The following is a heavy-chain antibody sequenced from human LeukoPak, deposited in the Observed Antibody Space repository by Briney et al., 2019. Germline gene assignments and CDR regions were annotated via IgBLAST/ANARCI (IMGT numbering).Heavy chain of an antibody. V-gene: IGHV1-69*04. J-gene: IGHJ4*02. CDR2: IIPILGIA. CDR3: ARDFQSGSYYTTPWGY. CDR1: GGTFSSYA. Sequence: SVKVSCKGSGGTFSSYAISWVRQAPGQGLEWMGRIIPILGIANYAQKFQGRVTITADKSTSTAYMELSSLRSEDTAVYYCARDFQSGSYYTTPWGYWGQGTLVTVSS. D-gene: IGHD1-26*01.